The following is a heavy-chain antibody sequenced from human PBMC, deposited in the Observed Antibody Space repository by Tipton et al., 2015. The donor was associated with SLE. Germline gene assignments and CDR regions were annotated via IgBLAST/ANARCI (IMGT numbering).Heavy chain of an antibody. CDR2: ISSSSSTI. D-gene: IGHD3-10*01. J-gene: IGHJ4*02. CDR3: ARAMVRGVIGY. CDR1: GFTFSSYE. Sequence: LSLTCAASGFTFSSYEMNWVRQAPGKGLEWVSYISSSSSTIYYADSVKGRFTISRDNAKNSLYLQMNSLRAEDTAVYYCARAMVRGVIGYWGQGTLVTVSS. V-gene: IGHV3-48*03.